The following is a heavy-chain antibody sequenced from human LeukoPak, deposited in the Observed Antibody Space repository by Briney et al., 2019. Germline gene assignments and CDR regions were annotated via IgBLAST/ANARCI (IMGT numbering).Heavy chain of an antibody. CDR1: GFTFSSYS. Sequence: GGSLRLSCAASGFTFSSYSMNWVRQAPGKGLEWVSSISSSSSHIYYADSVKGRFTISRDNAKNTVYLQMSSLRAEDTAVYYCAKRGDSGTYLRHWGQGTLVTVSS. CDR2: ISSSSSHI. V-gene: IGHV3-21*04. D-gene: IGHD3-10*01. CDR3: AKRGDSGTYLRH. J-gene: IGHJ4*02.